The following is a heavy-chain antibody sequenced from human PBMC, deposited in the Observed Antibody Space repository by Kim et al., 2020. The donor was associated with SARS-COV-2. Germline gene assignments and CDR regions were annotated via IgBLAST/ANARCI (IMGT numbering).Heavy chain of an antibody. Sequence: GGSLRLSCAASGFTFSSYAMHWVRQAPGKGLEWVAVISYDGSNKYYADSVKGRFTISRDNSKNTLYLQMNSLRAEDTAVYYCAREITVVRGVISPFGQGTLVTVSS. V-gene: IGHV3-30*04. J-gene: IGHJ5*02. CDR2: ISYDGSNK. D-gene: IGHD3-10*01. CDR1: GFTFSSYA. CDR3: AREITVVRGVISP.